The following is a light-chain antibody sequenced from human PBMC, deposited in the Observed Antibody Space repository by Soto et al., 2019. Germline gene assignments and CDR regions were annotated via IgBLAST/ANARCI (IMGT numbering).Light chain of an antibody. V-gene: IGKV3-15*01. CDR2: GAS. J-gene: IGKJ5*01. CDR1: QSVSST. CDR3: QQYNNWPPIT. Sequence: EIVMTQSPATLSVSPGERATLSCRASQSVSSTLAWYQQKPGQAPRLRIYGASTRATGIPARFSGSGSGTAFTLTISSLQSEDCAVYSCQQYNNWPPITFGQGTRLESK.